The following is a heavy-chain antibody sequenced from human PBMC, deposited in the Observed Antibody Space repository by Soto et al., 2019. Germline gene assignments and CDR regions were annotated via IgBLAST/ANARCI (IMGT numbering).Heavy chain of an antibody. D-gene: IGHD3-9*01. Sequence: QVQLVQSGAEVKKPGASVKVSCKASGYTFTGYYMHWVRQAPGQGLEWMGWINPNSGGTNYAQKFQGRVTMTRDTSISTAYMELSRLRSDDTAVYYCPRGPPLRYFDWLLPAWFDYWGQGTLVTVSS. CDR1: GYTFTGYY. J-gene: IGHJ4*02. V-gene: IGHV1-2*02. CDR2: INPNSGGT. CDR3: PRGPPLRYFDWLLPAWFDY.